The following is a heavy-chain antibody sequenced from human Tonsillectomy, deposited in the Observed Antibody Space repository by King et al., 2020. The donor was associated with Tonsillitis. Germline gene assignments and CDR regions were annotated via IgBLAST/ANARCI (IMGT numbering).Heavy chain of an antibody. CDR3: AKSLRMVTATSDVFDI. V-gene: IGHV3-23*04. J-gene: IGHJ3*02. Sequence: VQLVESGGGLVQPGGSLRLSCAASGLVFKSYAINWVRQAPGKGLEWVSCISGNVGSTYYSDSVKGRFTISRDNSKNTLYLQMNSLRDEDTAVYYCAKSLRMVTATSDVFDIWGQGTMVTVSS. D-gene: IGHD2-15*01. CDR1: GLVFKSYA. CDR2: ISGNVGST.